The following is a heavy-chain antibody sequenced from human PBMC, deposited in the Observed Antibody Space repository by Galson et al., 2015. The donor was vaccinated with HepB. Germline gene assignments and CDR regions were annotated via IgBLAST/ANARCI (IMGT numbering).Heavy chain of an antibody. D-gene: IGHD6-19*01. CDR2: LSSSGYI. V-gene: IGHV3-21*01. CDR3: ARDFSGWSRDY. Sequence: SLRLSCAASGFTLSTYSMSWVRRAPGKGLEWVSSLSSSGYIYYADLVKGRFTISRDNAKNSLYLQMNSLRAEDTAVYYCARDFSGWSRDYWGQGTLVTVSS. J-gene: IGHJ4*02. CDR1: GFTLSTYS.